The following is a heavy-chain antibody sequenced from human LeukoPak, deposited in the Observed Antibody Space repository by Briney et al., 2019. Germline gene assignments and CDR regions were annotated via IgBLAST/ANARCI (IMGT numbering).Heavy chain of an antibody. CDR2: ISSSSSYI. J-gene: IGHJ4*02. CDR3: ARDPATLGLSLDY. Sequence: GGSLRLSCAASGLTFSTYAMNWVRQAPGKGLEWVSSISSSSSYIYYADSVKGRFTISRDNAKNSLYLQMNSLRAEDTAVYYCARDPATLGLSLDYWGQGTLVTVSS. D-gene: IGHD3-22*01. V-gene: IGHV3-21*01. CDR1: GLTFSTYA.